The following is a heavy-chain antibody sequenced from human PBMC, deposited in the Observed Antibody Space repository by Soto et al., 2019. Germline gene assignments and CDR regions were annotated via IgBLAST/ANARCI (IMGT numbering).Heavy chain of an antibody. J-gene: IGHJ5*02. CDR1: GYSFTSYG. Sequence: PGESLKISCKGSGYSFTSYGISWVRQAPGQGLEWMGWISAYNGNTNYAQKLQGRVTMTTDTSTSTAYMELRSLRSDDTAVYYCASVLSEYYDFWSGYYRRSDWFDPWGQGTLVTVSS. V-gene: IGHV1-18*01. D-gene: IGHD3-3*01. CDR2: ISAYNGNT. CDR3: ASVLSEYYDFWSGYYRRSDWFDP.